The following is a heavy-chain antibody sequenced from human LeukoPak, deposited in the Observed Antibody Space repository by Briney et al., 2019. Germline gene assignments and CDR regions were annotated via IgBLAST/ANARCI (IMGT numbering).Heavy chain of an antibody. V-gene: IGHV3-23*01. CDR3: AKDLLPMVRGVFFDY. D-gene: IGHD3-10*01. CDR1: GFTFSSYA. CDR2: ISGSGGST. Sequence: GGSLRLSCAVSGFTFSSYAMSWVRQAPGKGLGWVSAISGSGGSTYYADSVKGRFTISRDNSKNTLYLQMNSLRAEDTAVYYCAKDLLPMVRGVFFDYWGQGTLVTVSS. J-gene: IGHJ4*02.